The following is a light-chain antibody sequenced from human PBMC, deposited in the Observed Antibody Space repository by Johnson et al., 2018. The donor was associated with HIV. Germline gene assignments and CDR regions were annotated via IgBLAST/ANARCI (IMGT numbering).Light chain of an antibody. CDR3: GTWDSRLSAYV. V-gene: IGLV1-51*01. CDR1: SSNIGNNY. CDR2: ENK. J-gene: IGLJ1*01. Sequence: QSVLTQPPSVSAAPGQKVTISCSGSSSNIGNNYVSWYQQLPGTAPKLLIYENKARPSGIPDRFSGSKSGTSATLGITGLQTGDDADYYCGTWDSRLSAYVFGTGTKVTVL.